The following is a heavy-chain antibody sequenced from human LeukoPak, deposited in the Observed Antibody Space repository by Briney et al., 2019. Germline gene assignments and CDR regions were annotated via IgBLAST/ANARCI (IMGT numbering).Heavy chain of an antibody. CDR1: GFTVSSNY. CDR3: AKDGVWIGEKKANMDI. CDR2: IYSGGST. D-gene: IGHD3-10*01. Sequence: GGSLRLSCAASGFTVSSNYMSWVRQAPGKGLEWVSVIYSGGSTYYADSVKSRFTISRDNSRNTLYLQMNSLRAEDTAVYYCAKDGVWIGEKKANMDIWGKGTTV. V-gene: IGHV3-53*01. J-gene: IGHJ6*03.